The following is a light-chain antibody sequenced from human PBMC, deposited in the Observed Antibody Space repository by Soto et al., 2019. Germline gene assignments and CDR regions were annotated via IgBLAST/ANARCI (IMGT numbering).Light chain of an antibody. J-gene: IGKJ4*01. V-gene: IGKV1-39*01. Sequence: IQLTQSPSSLSASVGDRVTITCRASQAIRTALGWYQQRPGKVPKLLIYAASTLQSGVPSRFSGSYSGTDFTLTISSLQPEDFATYFCQQSYSNPLTFGGGTKVDIK. CDR3: QQSYSNPLT. CDR1: QAIRTA. CDR2: AAS.